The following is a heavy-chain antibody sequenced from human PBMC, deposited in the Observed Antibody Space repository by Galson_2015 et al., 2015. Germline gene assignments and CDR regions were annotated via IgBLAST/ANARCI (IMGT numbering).Heavy chain of an antibody. Sequence: SLRLSCAASGFTVSSNYMTWVRQAPGKGLEWVSVIYSGGSTYYADSVKGGFTISRDNPKNTLYLQMNSLRVEDTAVYYCARVLPDDSRGYYFDYWGQGTLVAVS. CDR1: GFTVSSNY. CDR3: ARVLPDDSRGYYFDY. CDR2: IYSGGST. J-gene: IGHJ4*02. V-gene: IGHV3-66*01. D-gene: IGHD3-22*01.